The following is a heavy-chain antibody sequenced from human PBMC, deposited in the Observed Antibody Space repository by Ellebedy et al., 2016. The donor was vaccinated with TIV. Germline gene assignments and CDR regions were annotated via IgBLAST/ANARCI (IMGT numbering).Heavy chain of an antibody. J-gene: IGHJ4*02. Sequence: PGGSLRLSCAASGFTFNSYAMHWVRQASGKGLEWVGRIRSKDNSYATAYAASVNCRFTISRDDSKSTVYLQMNSLKTEDTAVYYCSRVVVKPDQKQNWGQGTLVTVSS. CDR2: IRSKDNSYAT. CDR1: GFTFNSYA. CDR3: SRVVVKPDQKQN. D-gene: IGHD3-22*01. V-gene: IGHV3-73*01.